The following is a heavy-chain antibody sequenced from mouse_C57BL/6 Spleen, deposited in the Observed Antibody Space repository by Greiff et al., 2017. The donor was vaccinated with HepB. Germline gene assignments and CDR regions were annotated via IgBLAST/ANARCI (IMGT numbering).Heavy chain of an antibody. CDR3: ARPQLRGGAMDY. V-gene: IGHV1-18*01. CDR1: GYTFTDYN. Sequence: EVKLQESGPELVKPGASVKIPCKASGYTFTDYNMDWVKQSHGKSLEWIGDINPNNGGTIYNQKFKGKATLTVDKSSSTAYMELRSLTSEDTAVYYCARPQLRGGAMDYWGQGTSVTVSS. D-gene: IGHD1-1*01. J-gene: IGHJ4*01. CDR2: INPNNGGT.